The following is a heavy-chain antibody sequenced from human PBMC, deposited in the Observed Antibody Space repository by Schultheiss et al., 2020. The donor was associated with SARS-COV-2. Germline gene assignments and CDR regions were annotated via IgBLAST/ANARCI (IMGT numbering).Heavy chain of an antibody. Sequence: GGSLRLSCAASGFTFSSYAMSWVRQAPGKGLEWVSAISGSGGSTNYADSVKGRFTISRDNSKNTLYMQMNRLRAEDTPVYYCARDFTIFGVVTTQPLDYWGQGTLVTVSS. D-gene: IGHD3-3*01. CDR1: GFTFSSYA. CDR3: ARDFTIFGVVTTQPLDY. V-gene: IGHV3-23*01. CDR2: ISGSGGST. J-gene: IGHJ4*02.